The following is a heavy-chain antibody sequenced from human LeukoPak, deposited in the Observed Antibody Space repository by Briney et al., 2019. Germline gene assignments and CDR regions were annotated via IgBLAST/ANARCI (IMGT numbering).Heavy chain of an antibody. V-gene: IGHV3-21*01. D-gene: IGHD3-22*01. Sequence: GGSLRLSCAASGFTFSSYSMNWVRQAPGKGLEGVSSISSSSSYIYYADSVKGGFTISRDNAKKSLYLQMNSLRAEDTAVYYCARGLPYYYDSSGYRNALDYWGQGTLVTVSS. CDR1: GFTFSSYS. J-gene: IGHJ4*02. CDR3: ARGLPYYYDSSGYRNALDY. CDR2: ISSSSSYI.